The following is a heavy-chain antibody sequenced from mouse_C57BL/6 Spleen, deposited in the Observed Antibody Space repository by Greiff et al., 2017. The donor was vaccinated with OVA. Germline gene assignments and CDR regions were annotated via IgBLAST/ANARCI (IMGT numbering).Heavy chain of an antibody. V-gene: IGHV10-1*01. CDR3: VRGYYGSSYGWYFDV. J-gene: IGHJ1*03. CDR1: GFSFNTYA. Sequence: EVKVVESGGGLVQPKGSLKLSCAASGFSFNTYAMNWVRQAPGKGLEWVARIRSKSNNYATYYADSVKDRFTISRDDSESMLYLQMNNLKTEDTAMYYCVRGYYGSSYGWYFDVWGTGTTVTVSS. D-gene: IGHD1-1*01. CDR2: IRSKSNNYAT.